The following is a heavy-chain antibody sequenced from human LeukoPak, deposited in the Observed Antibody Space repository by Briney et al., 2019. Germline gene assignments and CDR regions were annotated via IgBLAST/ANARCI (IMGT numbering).Heavy chain of an antibody. J-gene: IGHJ5*02. CDR2: IYYSGST. V-gene: IGHV4-39*07. Sequence: SETLSLTCTVSGGSISSSSYYWGWVRQPPGKGLEWIGNIYYSGSTYYNPSLKSRVTISVDTSKNQFSLKLSSVTAADTAVYYCARGYYEFDPWGQGTLVTVSS. CDR1: GGSISSSSYY. D-gene: IGHD3-22*01. CDR3: ARGYYEFDP.